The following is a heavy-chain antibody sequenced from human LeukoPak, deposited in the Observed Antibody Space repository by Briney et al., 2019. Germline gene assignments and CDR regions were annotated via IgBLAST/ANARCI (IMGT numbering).Heavy chain of an antibody. J-gene: IGHJ4*02. Sequence: SETLSLTCTVSGGSISSGGYYWSWIRQPPGKGLEWIGYIYHSGGTYYNPSLKSRVTISVDRSKNQFSLKLSSVTAADTAVYYCARLETVTLDYWGQGTLVTVPS. CDR2: IYHSGGT. D-gene: IGHD4-11*01. CDR3: ARLETVTLDY. CDR1: GGSISSGGYY. V-gene: IGHV4-30-2*01.